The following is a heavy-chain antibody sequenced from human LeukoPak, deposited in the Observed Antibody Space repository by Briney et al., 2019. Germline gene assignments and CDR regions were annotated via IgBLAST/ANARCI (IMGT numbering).Heavy chain of an antibody. D-gene: IGHD2-15*01. CDR3: ARPTRKYCSGGSCPKGWFDP. Sequence: SETLSLTCTVSGGSISNYYWSWIRQPPGKGLEWIGYIYYSGSTNYNPSLKSRVTISVDTSKNQFSLKLSSVTAADTAVYYCARPTRKYCSGGSCPKGWFDPWGQGTLVTVSS. CDR1: GGSISNYY. J-gene: IGHJ5*02. V-gene: IGHV4-59*12. CDR2: IYYSGST.